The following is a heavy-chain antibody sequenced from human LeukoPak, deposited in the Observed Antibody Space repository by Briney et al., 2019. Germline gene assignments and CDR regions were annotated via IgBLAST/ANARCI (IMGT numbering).Heavy chain of an antibody. Sequence: GGSLRLSCAASGFIFNSAWMSWVRQAPGKGLEWVGRIKSKTEGEATDYAAPVKGRFSLSRDDSKNTLYLQMNSLKTEDTAVYYCAGNLYTRFGDCWGQGALVTVSS. CDR3: AGNLYTRFGDC. CDR2: IKSKTEGEAT. J-gene: IGHJ4*02. V-gene: IGHV3-15*01. CDR1: GFIFNSAW. D-gene: IGHD2-2*01.